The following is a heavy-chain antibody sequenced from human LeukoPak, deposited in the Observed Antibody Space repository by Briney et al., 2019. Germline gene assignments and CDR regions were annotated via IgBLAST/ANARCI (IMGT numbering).Heavy chain of an antibody. J-gene: IGHJ4*02. CDR1: GLTVSSNY. V-gene: IGHV3-53*01. CDR3: TRTSLSGDGYKVGYFDY. CDR2: IYSSGST. D-gene: IGHD5-24*01. Sequence: GGSLRLSCAASGLTVSSNYMSWVRQAPGKGLEWVSLIYSSGSTYYADSVKGRFTISRDNSKNTLFLQMNSLTADDTAMYYCTRTSLSGDGYKVGYFDYWGQGTLVTVSS.